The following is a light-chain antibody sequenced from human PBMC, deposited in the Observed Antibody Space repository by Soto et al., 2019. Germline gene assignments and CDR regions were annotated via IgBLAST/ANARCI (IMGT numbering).Light chain of an antibody. CDR2: DVT. CDR3: SSYTIYSTFL. J-gene: IGLJ1*01. Sequence: QSALAQPASVSGSPGQSITISCTGASSDVGGYIYVSWYQQHPGKAPRLIIYDVTNRPSGVSSRFSGSKSGNTASLTFSGLQAEDEADYYCSSYTIYSTFLFGTGTKLTVL. V-gene: IGLV2-14*03. CDR1: SSDVGGYIY.